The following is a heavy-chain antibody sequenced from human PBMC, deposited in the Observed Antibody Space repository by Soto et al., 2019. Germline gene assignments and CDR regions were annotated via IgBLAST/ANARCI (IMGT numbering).Heavy chain of an antibody. D-gene: IGHD3-16*02. J-gene: IGHJ4*02. Sequence: PSESLSLTCTVSGGSISSCYWSWIRQTPGKGLEWIGYIYYSGSTNYNPSLKSRVTISVDTSKNQFSLKLSSVTAADTAVYYCARMTSYDYIWGSYRYEYYFDPWGQGTLVTVSS. CDR2: IYYSGST. V-gene: IGHV4-59*01. CDR3: ARMTSYDYIWGSYRYEYYFDP. CDR1: GGSISSCY.